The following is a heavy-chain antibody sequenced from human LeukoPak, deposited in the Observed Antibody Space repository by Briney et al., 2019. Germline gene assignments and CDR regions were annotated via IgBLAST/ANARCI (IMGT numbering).Heavy chain of an antibody. CDR1: GYTFTGYY. J-gene: IGHJ3*02. D-gene: IGHD5-12*01. CDR3: ARSLRGYSGYDGGTNAFDI. Sequence: GASVKVSCKAPGYTFTGYYMYWVQQAPGQGLEWMGWINPNSGGTNYAQKFQGRVTMTRDTSISTAYMELSRLRSDDTAVYYRARSLRGYSGYDGGTNAFDIWGQGTMVTVSS. V-gene: IGHV1-2*02. CDR2: INPNSGGT.